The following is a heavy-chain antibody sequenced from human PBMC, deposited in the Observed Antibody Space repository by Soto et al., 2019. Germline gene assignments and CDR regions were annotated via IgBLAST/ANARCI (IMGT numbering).Heavy chain of an antibody. V-gene: IGHV3-53*01. CDR3: ARDRTFDY. CDR2: IHSGGST. CDR1: GFTVSSNY. Sequence: GGSLRLSCAASGFTVSSNYMSWIRQAPGKGLEWVSVIHSGGSTYYADSVKGRFTISRDNSKNTLYLQMNSLEAEDTAIYYCARDRTFDYWGHGTLVTVSS. J-gene: IGHJ4*01.